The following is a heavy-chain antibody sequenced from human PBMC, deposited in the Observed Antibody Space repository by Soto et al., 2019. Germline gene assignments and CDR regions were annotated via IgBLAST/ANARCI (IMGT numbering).Heavy chain of an antibody. CDR2: IHYSGST. Sequence: SETLSLTCTVSGDSISSYYWSWIRQPPGKGLEWIGYIHYSGSTNYNPSLKSRVTISVDTSKNQFSLRLSSVTAADTAVFYCARVRGYDSSGYPDYWGQGTLVTVSS. CDR3: ARVRGYDSSGYPDY. V-gene: IGHV4-59*08. J-gene: IGHJ4*02. CDR1: GDSISSYY. D-gene: IGHD3-22*01.